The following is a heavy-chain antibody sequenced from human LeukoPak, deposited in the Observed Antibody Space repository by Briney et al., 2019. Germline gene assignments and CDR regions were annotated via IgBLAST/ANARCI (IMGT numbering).Heavy chain of an antibody. D-gene: IGHD3-22*01. V-gene: IGHV3-48*03. CDR1: GFTFSSYE. Sequence: SGGSLRLSCAASGFTFSSYEMNWVRQAPGKGLEWVSYISSSGSTIYYADSVKGRFTISRDNAKNSLYLQMNSLRAEDTAVYYCARGLLDYYDSSASPRHFDYWGQGTLVTVSS. CDR3: ARGLLDYYDSSASPRHFDY. J-gene: IGHJ4*02. CDR2: ISSSGSTI.